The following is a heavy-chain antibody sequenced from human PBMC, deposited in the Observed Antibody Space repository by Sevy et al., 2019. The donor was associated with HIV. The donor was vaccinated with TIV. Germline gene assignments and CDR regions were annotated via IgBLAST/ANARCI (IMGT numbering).Heavy chain of an antibody. Sequence: GESLKISCAASGFTFNTHAMNWVRQAPGKGLEWVSVISGPGYGTNYADSVKGRFIISRDNSKNTLYLQMNSLRDDDTAVYYCAKALNPALESMLEVNLRSLKGFDVWGQGTMVTVSS. CDR1: GFTFNTHA. D-gene: IGHD3-22*01. V-gene: IGHV3-23*01. CDR2: ISGPGYGT. CDR3: AKALNPALESMLEVNLRSLKGFDV. J-gene: IGHJ3*01.